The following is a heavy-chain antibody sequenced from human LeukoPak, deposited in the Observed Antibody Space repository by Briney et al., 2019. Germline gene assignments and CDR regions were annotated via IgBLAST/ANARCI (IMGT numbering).Heavy chain of an antibody. CDR3: ARDSSVSGYDSFDY. D-gene: IGHD5-12*01. V-gene: IGHV3-53*01. CDR1: GLTVSSKY. Sequence: GGSLRLSCAASGLTVSSKYMSWVRQAPGKGLEWVSVIYSGGSTYYADSVKGRFTISRDNSKNTLYLQMNSLRAEDTAVYYCARDSSVSGYDSFDYWGQGTLVTVSS. J-gene: IGHJ4*02. CDR2: IYSGGST.